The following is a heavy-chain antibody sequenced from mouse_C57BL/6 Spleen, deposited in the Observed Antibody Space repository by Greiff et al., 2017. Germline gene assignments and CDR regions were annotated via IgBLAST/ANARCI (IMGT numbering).Heavy chain of an antibody. J-gene: IGHJ2*01. CDR3: AREEIYYYGSFDD. Sequence: QVQLKQSGAELARPGASVKMSCKASGYTFTSYTMHWVKQRPGQGLEWIGYINPSSGYTKYNQKFKDKATLTADKSSSTAYVQLSSLTSEDSAVYYCAREEIYYYGSFDDWGQGTTLTVSS. V-gene: IGHV1-4*01. D-gene: IGHD1-1*01. CDR1: GYTFTSYT. CDR2: INPSSGYT.